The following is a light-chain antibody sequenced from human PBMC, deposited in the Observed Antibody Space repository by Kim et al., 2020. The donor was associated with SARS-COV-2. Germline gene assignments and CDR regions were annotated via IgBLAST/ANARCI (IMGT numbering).Light chain of an antibody. V-gene: IGLV3-19*01. CDR2: GKN. CDR3: NSRDSSGNHVV. Sequence: SSELTQDTAVSVALGQTVRITCQGDSLRSYYASWYQQKPGQAPVLVIYGKNNRPSGIPDRFSGSSSGNTASLTITGAQAEDEAEYYCNSRDSSGNHVVFG. J-gene: IGLJ2*01. CDR1: SLRSYY.